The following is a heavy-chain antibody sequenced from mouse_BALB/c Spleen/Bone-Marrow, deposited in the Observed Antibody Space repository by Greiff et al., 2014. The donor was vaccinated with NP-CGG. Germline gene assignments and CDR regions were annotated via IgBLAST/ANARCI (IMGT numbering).Heavy chain of an antibody. J-gene: IGHJ4*01. CDR3: TRSGTLGAMDY. CDR2: ISSGSSTI. D-gene: IGHD3-3*01. CDR1: GFTFSSFG. Sequence: DVMLVESGGGLVQPGGSRKLSCAASGFTFSSFGMHWVRQAPEKGLEWVAYISSGSSTIYYADTMKGRFTISRDNPKNTLFLQMTSLRSEDTATYYCTRSGTLGAMDYWGQGTSVTVSS. V-gene: IGHV5-17*02.